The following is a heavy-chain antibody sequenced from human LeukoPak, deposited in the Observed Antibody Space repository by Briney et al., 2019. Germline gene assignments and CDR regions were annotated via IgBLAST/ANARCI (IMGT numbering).Heavy chain of an antibody. CDR1: GFTFSNYD. CDR2: IRTAGWDA. V-gene: IGHV3-13*01. J-gene: IGHJ6*03. CDR3: SRGSREDFYYYMDV. Sequence: GGSLRLFCVASGFTFSNYDMHWGRQSTGKGLEWVSAIRTAGWDANYSDSVEGRFTIFSDNAKNSVYLQMDSLRAGDTAVYFWSRGSREDFYYYMDVWGKGTTVTVSS.